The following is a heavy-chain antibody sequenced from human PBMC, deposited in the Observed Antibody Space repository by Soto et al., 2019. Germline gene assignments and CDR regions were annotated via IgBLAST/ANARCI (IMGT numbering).Heavy chain of an antibody. V-gene: IGHV1-46*01. J-gene: IGHJ6*02. CDR3: ARDSLAQTLNYFFNMDV. CDR2: INPSGGST. CDR1: GYTFTNYF. Sequence: QVQLVQSGAEVKKPGASVKVSCKASGYTFTNYFIHWVRQAPGQGLEWMGIINPSGGSTRYAQKFKGRVTMTRDTSTSTVYMELSSLRSGDTAVYYCARDSLAQTLNYFFNMDVWGQGTTVTVSS.